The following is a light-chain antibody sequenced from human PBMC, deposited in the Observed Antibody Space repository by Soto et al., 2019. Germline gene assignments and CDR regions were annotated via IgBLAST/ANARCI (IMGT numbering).Light chain of an antibody. CDR1: RSNIGSNY. V-gene: IGLV1-47*02. J-gene: IGLJ3*02. CDR2: SNN. CDR3: AAWDDSLRGVV. Sequence: QSVLTQPPSSSGTPGQRVTISCSGSRSNIGSNYVYWYQQLPGAAPKLLGYSNNERPSGVPDRFSGSKSGTSASLAISGLRSEDEAEYSCAAWDDSLRGVVFGGGTKLTVL.